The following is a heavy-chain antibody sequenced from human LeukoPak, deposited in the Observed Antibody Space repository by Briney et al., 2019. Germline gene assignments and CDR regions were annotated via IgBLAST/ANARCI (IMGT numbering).Heavy chain of an antibody. D-gene: IGHD5-18*01. CDR2: IYAGGST. CDR3: ARDLGTAMVQR. Sequence: GGSLRLSCAASGLTVSNIHMSWVRQAPGKGLEWVSVIYAGGSTYYADSVKGRFTISRDNSKNMLYLQMNSLRAEDTAVYYCARDLGTAMVQRWGQGTLVTVSS. CDR1: GLTVSNIH. J-gene: IGHJ4*02. V-gene: IGHV3-53*01.